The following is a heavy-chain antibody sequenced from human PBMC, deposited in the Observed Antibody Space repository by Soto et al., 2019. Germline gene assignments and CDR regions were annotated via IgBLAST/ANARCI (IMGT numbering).Heavy chain of an antibody. CDR3: ARARYSFDAFDI. D-gene: IGHD6-13*01. CDR2: ISSSSSYI. Sequence: EVQLVESGGGLVKPGGSLRLSCAASGFTFSSYSMNWVRQAPGKGLEWFSSISSSSSYIYYADSVKGRFTISRDNAKNSLYLQMNSLRDEDTAVYYCARARYSFDAFDIWGQGTMVTVSS. CDR1: GFTFSSYS. J-gene: IGHJ3*02. V-gene: IGHV3-21*01.